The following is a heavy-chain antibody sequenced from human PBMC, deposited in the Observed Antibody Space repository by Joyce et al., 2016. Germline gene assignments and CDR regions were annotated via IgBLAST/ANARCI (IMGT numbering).Heavy chain of an antibody. CDR3: ARGSSALTYFDF. CDR1: GYTFTGHT. D-gene: IGHD3-10*01. J-gene: IGHJ4*02. CDR2: INAGNGNT. V-gene: IGHV1-3*01. Sequence: QVQLVQSGAEVKKPGASVKVSCKASGYTFTGHTIHWVRQAPGQSLEWMGWINAGNGNTRFSQKFQGRVTVSRDTSANTAYMEVSSRRSEDTAVYYCARGSSALTYFDFWGQGTLVTVSS.